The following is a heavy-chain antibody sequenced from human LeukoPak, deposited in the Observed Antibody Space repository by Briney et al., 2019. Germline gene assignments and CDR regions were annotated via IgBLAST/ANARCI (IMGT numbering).Heavy chain of an antibody. CDR2: IWYDGSDK. V-gene: IGHV3-33*06. CDR1: GFAFRNYG. J-gene: IGHJ4*02. CDR3: AKAYDFWSGYSITGY. Sequence: GRTLRLSCAASGFAFRNYGMHWVRHAPGKGLEWLAVIWYDGSDKCYADSVQGRFYISRDNFENTLYLQMNSLRAEDTAVYYCAKAYDFWSGYSITGYWGQGTLVTVSS. D-gene: IGHD3-3*01.